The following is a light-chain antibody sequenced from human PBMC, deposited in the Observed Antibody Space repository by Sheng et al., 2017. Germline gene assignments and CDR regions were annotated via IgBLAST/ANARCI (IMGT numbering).Light chain of an antibody. CDR3: QQSYSSPFT. CDR1: QSVLYSSNSKNY. Sequence: DIVMTQSPDSLAVSLGERATINCKSSQSVLYSSNSKNYLAWYQQKPGQPPKLLIYWASARESGVPDRFSGSGSGTDFSLSISSLQAEDVAVYYCQQSYSSPFTFGPGTKVDIK. V-gene: IGKV4-1*01. J-gene: IGKJ3*01. CDR2: WAS.